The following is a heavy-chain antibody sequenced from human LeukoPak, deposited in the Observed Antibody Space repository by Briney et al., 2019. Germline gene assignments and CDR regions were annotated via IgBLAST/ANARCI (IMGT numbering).Heavy chain of an antibody. D-gene: IGHD3-22*01. Sequence: GGSLRLSCAASGFTFSSFWMHWVRQAPAKGLVWVSRIKSDGSTNYADSVKGRFTISRDNAKSTVSLQMNSLRTEDTGVYYCARAPSEIGGYYPEYFRHWGQGTLVTVSS. J-gene: IGHJ1*01. CDR3: ARAPSEIGGYYPEYFRH. CDR2: IKSDGST. CDR1: GFTFSSFW. V-gene: IGHV3-74*01.